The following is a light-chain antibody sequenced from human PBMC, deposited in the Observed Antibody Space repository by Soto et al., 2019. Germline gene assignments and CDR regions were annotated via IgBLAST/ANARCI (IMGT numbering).Light chain of an antibody. Sequence: QSALTQPASVSGSPGQSITISCTGTSGDGGNYNLVSWYQLHPGKAPKLIIYEGSERPSGVSNRVSGSKSGHSASLTISGLQAEDEADYYCCSYVGSSTWVFGGGTKLTVL. J-gene: IGLJ3*02. CDR3: CSYVGSSTWV. CDR1: SGDGGNYNL. V-gene: IGLV2-23*01. CDR2: EGS.